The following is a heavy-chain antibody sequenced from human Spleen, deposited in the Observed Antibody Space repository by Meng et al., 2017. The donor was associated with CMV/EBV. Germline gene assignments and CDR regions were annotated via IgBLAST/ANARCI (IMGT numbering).Heavy chain of an antibody. CDR3: ARGSWIHLEGLKFDS. V-gene: IGHV4-39*07. Sequence: SETLSLTCTVSGGSISSSTYYWGWIRQPPGKGLEWVGSIYYSGSTFYNPSLESRVTISVDTSKNQFSLKLTSVTAADTAIYYCARGSWIHLEGLKFDSCGQGTLVTVSS. CDR2: IYYSGST. J-gene: IGHJ4*02. D-gene: IGHD5-18*01. CDR1: GGSISSSTYY.